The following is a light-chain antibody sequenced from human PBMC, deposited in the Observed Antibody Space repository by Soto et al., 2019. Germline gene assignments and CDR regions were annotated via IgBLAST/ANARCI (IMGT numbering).Light chain of an antibody. J-gene: IGLJ3*02. CDR2: SNN. V-gene: IGLV1-47*02. Sequence: QSVLTQPPSASGTPGQRVTISCSGSSSNIGSNYVYWYQQLPGTAPKLLIYSNNQRPSGVPDLFSGSKSGTSASLAISGLRSEDEADYYCAAWDDSLSGLVFGGGTKLTVL. CDR3: AAWDDSLSGLV. CDR1: SSNIGSNY.